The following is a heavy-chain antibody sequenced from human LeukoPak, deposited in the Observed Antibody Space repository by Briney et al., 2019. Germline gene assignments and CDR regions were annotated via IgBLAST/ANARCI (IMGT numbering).Heavy chain of an antibody. CDR2: ISWNSGSI. V-gene: IGHV3-9*01. J-gene: IGHJ4*02. D-gene: IGHD3-10*01. CDR3: AKGVPLDY. Sequence: PGGSLRLSCAASGFTFDDYAMHWVRQAPGEGLEWVSGISWNSGSIGYADSVKGRFTISRDNAKNSLYLQMNSLRAEDTAVYYCAKGVPLDYWGQGALVTVSS. CDR1: GFTFDDYA.